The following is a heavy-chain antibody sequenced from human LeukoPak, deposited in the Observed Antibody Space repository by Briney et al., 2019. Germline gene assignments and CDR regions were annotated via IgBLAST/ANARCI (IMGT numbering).Heavy chain of an antibody. D-gene: IGHD5-24*01. CDR3: ARTRRDGYNLDY. CDR1: GFTFRDSA. Sequence: GGSLRLSCSASGFTFRDSAMTWVRQAPGKGLEWVSLVSSSGANTYYADSVKGRFTISRDNSKNTLYLQMNSLRAEDTAVYYCARTRRDGYNLDYWGQGTLVTVSS. CDR2: VSSSGANT. V-gene: IGHV3-23*01. J-gene: IGHJ4*02.